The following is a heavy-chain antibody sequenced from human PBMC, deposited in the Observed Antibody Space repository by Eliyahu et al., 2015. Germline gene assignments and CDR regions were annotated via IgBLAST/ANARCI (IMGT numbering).Heavy chain of an antibody. J-gene: IGHJ6*02. V-gene: IGHV3-30*02. Sequence: QVQLVESGGGVVQPGGSLRLSCAASGXTFXXXGXHWVRQAPGKGLEWVAFIRYDGSNKYYADSVKGRFTISRDNSKNTLYLQMNSLRAEDTAVYYCAKDLAHNLDSGSYYGMDVWGQGTTVTVSS. CDR2: IRYDGSNK. D-gene: IGHD1-26*01. CDR1: GXTFXXXG. CDR3: AKDLAHNLDSGSYYGMDV.